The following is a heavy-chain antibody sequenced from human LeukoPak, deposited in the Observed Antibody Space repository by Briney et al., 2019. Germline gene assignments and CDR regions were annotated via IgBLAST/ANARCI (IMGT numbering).Heavy chain of an antibody. D-gene: IGHD6-19*01. J-gene: IGHJ4*02. CDR3: ARHLSSGWLFDY. CDR2: IIPIFGTA. CDR1: GGTFSSYA. V-gene: IGHV1-69*06. Sequence: SVKVSCKPSGGTFSSYAISWVRQAPGQGLEWMGGIIPIFGTANYAQKFQGRVTITADKSTSTAYMELSSLRSEDTAVYYCARHLSSGWLFDYWGQGTLVTVSS.